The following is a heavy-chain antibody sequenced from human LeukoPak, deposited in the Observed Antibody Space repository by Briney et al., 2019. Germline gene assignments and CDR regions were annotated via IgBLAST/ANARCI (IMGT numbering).Heavy chain of an antibody. J-gene: IGHJ4*02. V-gene: IGHV4-59*01. CDR1: GGSISSYY. Sequence: KASETLSLTCTVSGGSISSYYWSRIRQPPGKGLEWIGYIYYSGSTNYNPSLKSRVTISVDTSKNQFSLKLSSVTAADTAVYYCARVGPTVVNGRRYFDYWGQGTLVTVSS. CDR3: ARVGPTVVNGRRYFDY. CDR2: IYYSGST. D-gene: IGHD4-23*01.